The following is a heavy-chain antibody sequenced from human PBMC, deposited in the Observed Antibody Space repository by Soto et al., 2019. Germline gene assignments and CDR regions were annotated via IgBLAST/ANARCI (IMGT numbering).Heavy chain of an antibody. J-gene: IGHJ4*02. CDR3: ATSQKGYNWNYFDH. Sequence: SETLSLTCTVSGGSISSGDYHWSWIRQSPGKGLEWIAYIYYSGGTYYNPSLESRVTISLDTSKSQFSLKLSAVTAADTAVYYCATSQKGYNWNYFDHWGQGALVTVSS. D-gene: IGHD1-20*01. CDR1: GGSISSGDYH. V-gene: IGHV4-30-4*01. CDR2: IYYSGGT.